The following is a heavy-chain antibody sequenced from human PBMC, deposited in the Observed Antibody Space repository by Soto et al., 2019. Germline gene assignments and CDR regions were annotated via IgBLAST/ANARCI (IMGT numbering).Heavy chain of an antibody. Sequence: PGGSLRLSCAASGFTVSSNYMSWVRQAPGKGLEWVSVIYSGGSTYYADSVKGGFTISRDNSKNALYLQRNSLRAEATAVYYCAREGPHAHAFEIWGQGTMDTVSS. CDR2: IYSGGST. J-gene: IGHJ3*02. CDR3: AREGPHAHAFEI. V-gene: IGHV3-53*01. CDR1: GFTVSSNY.